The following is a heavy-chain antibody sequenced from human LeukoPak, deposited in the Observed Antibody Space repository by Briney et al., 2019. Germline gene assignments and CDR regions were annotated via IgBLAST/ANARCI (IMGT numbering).Heavy chain of an antibody. CDR2: IYHSGST. V-gene: IGHV4-39*01. Sequence: SETLSLTCTVSGGSIRRADFYWGWIRQSPGKGLEWIGSIYHSGSTYYNPSLQSRVTKSVDTTKNQFSLKLSSVTAADTAVYYCARHSDVGVVEYGMDVWGQGTTVTVSS. J-gene: IGHJ6*02. CDR1: GGSIRRADFY. CDR3: ARHSDVGVVEYGMDV.